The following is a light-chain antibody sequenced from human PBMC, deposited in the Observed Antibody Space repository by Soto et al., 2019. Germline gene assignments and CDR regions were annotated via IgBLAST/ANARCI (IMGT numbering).Light chain of an antibody. CDR1: QDIRKY. Sequence: DIQMTQSPSSLSASVGDRVTITCRASQDIRKYLNWYQQKPGKTPDLLIYDASNLETGVSSRFRVGGSGTEFTFTISSLQPEDVATYYCQQYDHLPLTFGGGTKVEIK. V-gene: IGKV1-33*01. CDR2: DAS. CDR3: QQYDHLPLT. J-gene: IGKJ4*01.